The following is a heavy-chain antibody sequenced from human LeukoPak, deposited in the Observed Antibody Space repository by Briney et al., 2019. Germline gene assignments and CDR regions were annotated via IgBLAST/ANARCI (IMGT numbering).Heavy chain of an antibody. CDR3: ARGVRLATGENYWFDP. J-gene: IGHJ5*02. V-gene: IGHV4-4*07. Sequence: SETLSLTCTVSGGSISSYYWSWIRQPAGKGLEWIGRIYTSGSTNYNPSLNTRVTMSVDTSKNQFSLKLSSVTAADTAVYYCARGVRLATGENYWFDPWGQGTLVTVSS. D-gene: IGHD1-14*01. CDR1: GGSISSYY. CDR2: IYTSGST.